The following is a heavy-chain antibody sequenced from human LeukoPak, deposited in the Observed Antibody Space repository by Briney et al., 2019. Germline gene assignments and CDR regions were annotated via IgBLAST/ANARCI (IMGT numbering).Heavy chain of an antibody. Sequence: GGSLRLSCAASGFTFSDYSMNWVRQAPGKGLEWVSYISSGSSTLYYADSGEGRFTISRDTDKNSLYLQMNSLSDEDTGVYYCARDVQWLRFVFDRWGQGIPVAVCS. J-gene: IGHJ4*02. CDR3: ARDVQWLRFVFDR. CDR2: ISSGSSTL. V-gene: IGHV3-48*02. D-gene: IGHD5-12*01. CDR1: GFTFSDYS.